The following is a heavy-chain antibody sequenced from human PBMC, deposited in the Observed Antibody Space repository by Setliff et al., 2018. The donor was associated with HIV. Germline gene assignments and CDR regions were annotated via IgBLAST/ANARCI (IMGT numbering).Heavy chain of an antibody. V-gene: IGHV4-31*03. Sequence: PSETLSLTCTVSGDSISSGGYYWSWIRQHPGKGLEWIGYIHYSGSTYYNPSLKSRLAISLDTSKNQFSLNLKSVTAADAAVYYCARGFCSGGFCHPNFYHYMDVWGKGTTVTVSS. D-gene: IGHD2-15*01. CDR1: GDSISSGGYY. CDR3: ARGFCSGGFCHPNFYHYMDV. CDR2: IHYSGST. J-gene: IGHJ6*03.